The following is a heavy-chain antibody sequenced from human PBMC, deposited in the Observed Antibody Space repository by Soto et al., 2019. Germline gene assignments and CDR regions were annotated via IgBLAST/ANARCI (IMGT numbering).Heavy chain of an antibody. Sequence: QVQLVESGGGVVQPGRSLRLSCAASGFTFSSYAMHWVRQAPGKGLEWVAVISYDGSNKYYADSVKGLYTISRDNSKNTLYLQMNSLSAADTAVYYCAREQWLPGGEPDYCGQGTLVTVSS. V-gene: IGHV3-30-3*01. CDR2: ISYDGSNK. D-gene: IGHD6-19*01. CDR3: AREQWLPGGEPDY. J-gene: IGHJ4*02. CDR1: GFTFSSYA.